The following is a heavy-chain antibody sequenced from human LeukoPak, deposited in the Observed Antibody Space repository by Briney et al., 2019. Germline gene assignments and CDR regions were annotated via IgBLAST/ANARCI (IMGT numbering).Heavy chain of an antibody. D-gene: IGHD6-13*01. Sequence: ASVKVSCKASGYSFTSYGISWVRQAPGQGLEWMGWISAYNGNTNYAQKLQGRVTMTGDMSTSTVYMELSSLRSEDTAVYYCARDQPHISSSLDYWGQGTLVTVSS. V-gene: IGHV1-18*01. CDR1: GYSFTSYG. J-gene: IGHJ4*02. CDR3: ARDQPHISSSLDY. CDR2: ISAYNGNT.